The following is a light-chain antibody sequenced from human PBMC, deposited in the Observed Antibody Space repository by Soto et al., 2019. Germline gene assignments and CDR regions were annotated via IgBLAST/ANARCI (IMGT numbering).Light chain of an antibody. V-gene: IGKV3-15*01. J-gene: IGKJ2*01. Sequence: EIMMTQSPATLSVSPGERATLSYRASQSVSNKLAWYQQQPGRAPRLLIYGASTRATGIPARFSGSGSGTEFTLNISSLQSEDFAVYYCQQYNNWPPRYTFGQGTKLEIK. CDR2: GAS. CDR1: QSVSNK. CDR3: QQYNNWPPRYT.